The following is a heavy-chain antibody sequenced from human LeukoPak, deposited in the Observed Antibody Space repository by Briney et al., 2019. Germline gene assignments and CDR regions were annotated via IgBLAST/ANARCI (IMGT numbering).Heavy chain of an antibody. V-gene: IGHV3-23*01. D-gene: IGHD6-19*01. CDR1: GMTQLDFNNDA. CDR2: ISGAGSGT. J-gene: IGHJ4*01. Sequence: GGSLRLSCAASGMTQLDFNNDAMGGVRQAPGKGLEWVSTISGAGSGTYYADSVRGRFTISRDNSRHTLYLQLNSLTSEDTAVYYCAKLGHVSGFCEDFASWGHGTLVTFSS. CDR3: AKLGHVSGFCEDFAS.